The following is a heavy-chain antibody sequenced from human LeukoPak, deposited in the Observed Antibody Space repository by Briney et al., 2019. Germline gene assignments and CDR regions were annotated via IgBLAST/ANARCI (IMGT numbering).Heavy chain of an antibody. Sequence: ASVKVSCKASGYRFTSYVLRWVRQAPGQGLEWLGWINPDNDNINYAQKLQDRVTLTTDTSATTAYMELRNLRSDDTAAYYWAREGGDGYYYHYMDVWGKGTTVAVSS. V-gene: IGHV1-18*01. J-gene: IGHJ6*03. CDR1: GYRFTSYV. CDR3: AREGGDGYYYHYMDV. CDR2: INPDNDNI. D-gene: IGHD3-10*01.